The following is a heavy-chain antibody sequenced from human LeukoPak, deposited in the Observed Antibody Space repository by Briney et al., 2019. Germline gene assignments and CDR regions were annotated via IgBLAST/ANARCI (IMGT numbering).Heavy chain of an antibody. CDR3: AKPGSCSGSGCINWFDP. CDR2: ISYDGTSK. CDR1: GFAFSING. D-gene: IGHD2-15*01. J-gene: IGHJ5*02. Sequence: GRSLRLSCAASGFAFSINGMHWVRQAPGKGLEWVAIISYDGTSKYYADSVRGRFTISIDNSKNTLYLQMNSLRAEDTAVYYCAKPGSCSGSGCINWFDPWGQGTLVTVSS. V-gene: IGHV3-30*18.